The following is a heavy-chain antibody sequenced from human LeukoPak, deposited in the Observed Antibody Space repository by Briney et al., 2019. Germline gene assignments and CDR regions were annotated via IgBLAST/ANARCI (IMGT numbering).Heavy chain of an antibody. J-gene: IGHJ4*02. Sequence: SETLSLTCTVSGGSISSYYWSWIRQPPGKGLEWIGYIYYSGSTNHNPSLKSRVTISVDTSKNQFSLKLSSVTAADTAVYYCASKIQEDFDYWGQGTLVTVSS. V-gene: IGHV4-59*08. CDR1: GGSISSYY. CDR2: IYYSGST. CDR3: ASKIQEDFDY.